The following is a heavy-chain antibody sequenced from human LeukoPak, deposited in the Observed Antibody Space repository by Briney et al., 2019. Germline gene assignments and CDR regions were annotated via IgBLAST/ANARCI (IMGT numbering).Heavy chain of an antibody. CDR2: INHSGST. V-gene: IGHV4-34*01. J-gene: IGHJ4*02. CDR1: GRSFSGYY. CDR3: ARRKGIAAAGNYFDY. Sequence: SETLSLTCAVCGRSFSGYYWSWIRQPPGKGLEWIGEINHSGSTNYNPSLKSRVTISVDTSKNQFSLKLCSVTAADTAVYYCARRKGIAAAGNYFDYSGQGTLVTVSS. D-gene: IGHD6-13*01.